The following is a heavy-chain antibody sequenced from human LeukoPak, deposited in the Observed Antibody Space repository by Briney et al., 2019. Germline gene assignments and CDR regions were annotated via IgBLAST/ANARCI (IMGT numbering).Heavy chain of an antibody. V-gene: IGHV3-21*01. D-gene: IGHD3-10*01. Sequence: PGGSLRLSCAASGFTFSSYSMNWVRQAPGKGLEWVSSINSSSSYIYYADSVKGRFTISRDNAKNSLYLQMNSLRAEDTAVYYCARTPDGVTISTDATFDYWGQGTLVTVSS. CDR3: ARTPDGVTISTDATFDY. CDR2: INSSSSYI. CDR1: GFTFSSYS. J-gene: IGHJ4*02.